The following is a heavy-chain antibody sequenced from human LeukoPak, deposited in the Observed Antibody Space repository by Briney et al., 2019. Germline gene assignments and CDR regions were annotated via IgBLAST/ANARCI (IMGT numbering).Heavy chain of an antibody. J-gene: IGHJ4*02. V-gene: IGHV1-2*04. CDR2: ISPNSGGT. D-gene: IGHD2-15*01. Sequence: ASVKVSCKASGYTFTGYYMHWVRQAPGQGLEWMGWISPNSGGTNYAQKFQGWVTMTRDTSISTAYMELSRLRSDDTAVYYCARDCSGGSCYSGGFDYWGQGTLVTVSS. CDR3: ARDCSGGSCYSGGFDY. CDR1: GYTFTGYY.